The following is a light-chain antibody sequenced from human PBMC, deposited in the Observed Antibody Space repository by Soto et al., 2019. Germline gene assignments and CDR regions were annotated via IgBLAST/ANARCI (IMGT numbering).Light chain of an antibody. Sequence: QSVLTQPASVSGSPGQSITISCTGTSSDVGGYNLVSWYQQHPGKTPKLMIYEGSKRPSGVSNRFSGSKSGHTASLTISGLQAEDEADYYCCSYAGSSTLLFGGGTKLTVL. CDR3: CSYAGSSTLL. J-gene: IGLJ2*01. V-gene: IGLV2-23*01. CDR2: EGS. CDR1: SSDVGGYNL.